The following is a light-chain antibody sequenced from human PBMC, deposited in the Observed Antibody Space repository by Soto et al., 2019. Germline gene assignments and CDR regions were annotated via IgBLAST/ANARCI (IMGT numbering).Light chain of an antibody. Sequence: QSVLTQPRSVSGSPGQSVTISCTGTSSDVGGYSYVSWYQQHPGKAPKLVIYDVTKRPSGVPDRFSGSKSGNTASLTISGLQSEDEADYSCCSYVDNYTFVFGTGTKVTV. CDR1: SSDVGGYSY. CDR2: DVT. J-gene: IGLJ1*01. CDR3: CSYVDNYTFV. V-gene: IGLV2-11*01.